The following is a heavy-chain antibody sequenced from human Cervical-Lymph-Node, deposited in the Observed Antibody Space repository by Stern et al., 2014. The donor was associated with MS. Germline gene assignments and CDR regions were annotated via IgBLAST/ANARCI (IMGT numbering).Heavy chain of an antibody. J-gene: IGHJ3*02. V-gene: IGHV4-59*08. CDR3: ARHHPYSSGWNQYDAFHI. D-gene: IGHD6-19*01. CDR2: MYYNGPT. CDR1: GDSVSASF. Sequence: QLQLQESGPGLVKPSETLSLTCTVSGDSVSASFWSWIRQPPGKGLEWIACMYYNGPTIYNPSLKSRVAISADTSTNQISLHLTSVSAADTAVYFCARHHPYSSGWNQYDAFHIWGQGTMVTVSS.